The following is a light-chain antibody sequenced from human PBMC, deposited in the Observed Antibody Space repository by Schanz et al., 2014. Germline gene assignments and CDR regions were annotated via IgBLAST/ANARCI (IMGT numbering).Light chain of an antibody. CDR3: CSYAGSSLYVL. CDR1: SSDVGSYNL. Sequence: QSALTQPASVSGSPGQSITISCTGTSSDVGSYNLVSWYQQHPGKAPKLMIYEGSKRPSGVSNRFSGSKSGNTASLTISGLQAEDEADYFCCSYAGSSLYVLFGGGTKVTVL. V-gene: IGLV2-23*01. CDR2: EGS. J-gene: IGLJ2*01.